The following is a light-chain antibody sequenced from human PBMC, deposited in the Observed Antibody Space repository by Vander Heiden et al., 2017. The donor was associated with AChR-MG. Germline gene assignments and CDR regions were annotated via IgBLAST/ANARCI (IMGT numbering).Light chain of an antibody. CDR1: QGIRND. CDR2: AAS. J-gene: IGKJ1*01. CDR3: RQDDNYPRT. V-gene: IGKV1-6*01. Sequence: AIQMTQSPSSLSASVGDRVTITCRASQGIRNDLGWYQQKPGKAPKLLIYAASSLQSRVPSRFTGSGSGTDFTLTISSLQPEDFATYYCRQDDNYPRTFGQGTKAEIK.